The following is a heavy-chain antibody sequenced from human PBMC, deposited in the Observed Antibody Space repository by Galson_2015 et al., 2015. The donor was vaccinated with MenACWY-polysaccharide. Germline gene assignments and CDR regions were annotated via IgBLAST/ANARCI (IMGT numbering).Heavy chain of an antibody. V-gene: IGHV4-59*01. D-gene: IGHD2-2*01. CDR2: VSYSGST. CDR1: GGSINNYY. J-gene: IGHJ4*02. Sequence: SETLSLTCTVSGGSINNYYWSWIRQPPGKGLEWIGYVSYSGSTNYNPSLKSRVAMSADTSKSQLSLKLTSVAAADTAVYYCARDKYASSALDHWGQGTLVTVSS. CDR3: ARDKYASSALDH.